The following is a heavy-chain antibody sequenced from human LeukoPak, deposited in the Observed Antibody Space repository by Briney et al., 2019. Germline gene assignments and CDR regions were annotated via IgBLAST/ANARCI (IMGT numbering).Heavy chain of an antibody. Sequence: GGSLRLSCAASGFIVSSNYMTWIRQAPGKGLEWVSVIYSDGKTYYADSVKGRFTISRDNSKNTLYLQMNSLRAEDTAVCYCAREWELQDAFDIWGQGTMVTVSS. D-gene: IGHD1-26*01. CDR3: AREWELQDAFDI. CDR2: IYSDGKT. V-gene: IGHV3-53*01. J-gene: IGHJ3*02. CDR1: GFIVSSNY.